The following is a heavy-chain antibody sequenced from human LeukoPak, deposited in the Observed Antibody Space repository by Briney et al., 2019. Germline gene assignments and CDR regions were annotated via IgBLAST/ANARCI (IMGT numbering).Heavy chain of an antibody. Sequence: RATVKVSCKASGGTFSSYAISWVRQAPGQQLEWMGGIIPIFGTANYAQKFQGRVTITVDESTSPAQMVLGSLRPEATAVYCCARCGHGQYGPGSSLKWFVPWGQGTLGTVSS. D-gene: IGHD3-10*01. J-gene: IGHJ5*02. CDR3: ARCGHGQYGPGSSLKWFVP. CDR2: IIPIFGTA. V-gene: IGHV1-69*13. CDR1: GGTFSSYA.